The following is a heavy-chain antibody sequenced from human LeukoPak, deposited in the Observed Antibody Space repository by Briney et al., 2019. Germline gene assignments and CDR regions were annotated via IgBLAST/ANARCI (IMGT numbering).Heavy chain of an antibody. V-gene: IGHV1-69*04. J-gene: IGHJ4*02. CDR2: IIPILGIA. CDR1: GGTFSSYA. Sequence: GASVKVSCKAPGGTFSSYAISWVRQAPGQGLEWMGRIIPILGIANYAQKFQGRVTITADKSTSTAYMELSSLRSEDTAVYYCARDGWEDIVATYDYWGQGTLVTVSS. CDR3: ARDGWEDIVATYDY. D-gene: IGHD5-12*01.